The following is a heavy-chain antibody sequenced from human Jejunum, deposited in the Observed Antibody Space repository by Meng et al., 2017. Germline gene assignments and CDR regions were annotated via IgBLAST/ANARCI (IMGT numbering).Heavy chain of an antibody. CDR2: IKSDGST. J-gene: IGHJ4*02. CDR1: GFTFSDYW. CDR3: GTAWFY. D-gene: IGHD3-22*01. Sequence: GGSLRLSCAASGFTFSDYWMHWVRQAPGKGLVWVSRIKSDGSTSYADSAKGRFTISRDNAKNTLYLQMSSLRAEDTAVYYCGTAWFYWGQGTLVTVSS. V-gene: IGHV3-74*01.